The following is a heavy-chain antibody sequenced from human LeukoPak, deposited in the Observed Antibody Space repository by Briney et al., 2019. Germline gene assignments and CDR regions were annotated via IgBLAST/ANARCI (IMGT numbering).Heavy chain of an antibody. J-gene: IGHJ6*03. Sequence: PSETLSLTCTVSAGSISNYDWSWIRQPPGKGLEWIGYIYDGGSTNYNPSLKSRVTISIDTSKNQFSLKLSSVTAVDTAVYYCATWRYCSGGSCYGNYYMDVWGKGTTVTVSS. CDR3: ATWRYCSGGSCYGNYYMDV. D-gene: IGHD2-15*01. CDR2: IYDGGST. CDR1: AGSISNYD. V-gene: IGHV4-59*01.